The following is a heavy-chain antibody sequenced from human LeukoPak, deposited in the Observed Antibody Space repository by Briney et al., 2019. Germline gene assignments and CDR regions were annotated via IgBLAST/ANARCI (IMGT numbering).Heavy chain of an antibody. J-gene: IGHJ2*01. CDR2: IYYIGNT. V-gene: IGHV4-30-4*08. CDR3: ASAYCGGDCTPYWYFDL. D-gene: IGHD2-21*02. CDR1: GGSISSGDYY. Sequence: SETLSLTCTVSGGSISSGDYYWSWIRQPPGKGLEWIGYIYYIGNTFYNPSLKSRVTISVDTSKNQFSLKLSSVTAADTAVYYCASAYCGGDCTPYWYFDLCGRGTLVTVSS.